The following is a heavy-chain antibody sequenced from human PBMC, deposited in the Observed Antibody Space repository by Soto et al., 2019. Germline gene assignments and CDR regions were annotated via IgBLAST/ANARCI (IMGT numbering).Heavy chain of an antibody. CDR2: INSDGSGT. V-gene: IGHV3-74*01. CDR3: TIDSGGYFVY. Sequence: QPGGSLRLSCAASGFTFSSYWMHWVRQAPGKGLVWVSHINSDGSGTNSADSVKGRFTISRDNAKNTLYLQMNSLRAEDTAVYYCTIDSGGYFVYWGQGTLVTVSS. CDR1: GFTFSSYW. J-gene: IGHJ4*02. D-gene: IGHD3-22*01.